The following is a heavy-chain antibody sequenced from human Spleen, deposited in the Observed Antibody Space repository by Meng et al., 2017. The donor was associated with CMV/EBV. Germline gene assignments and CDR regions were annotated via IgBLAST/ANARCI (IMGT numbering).Heavy chain of an antibody. CDR3: ARRGGYCSTSSCSLGDFDI. CDR1: SGFY. V-gene: IGHV4-39*01. J-gene: IGHJ3*02. D-gene: IGHD2-2*01. CDR2: IYSRGGA. Sequence: SGFYWGWIRQPPGKGLELIGSIYSRGGATNNPYLKSRSTITVDATKNKFSLRLRYVTAADAAVYYCARRGGYCSTSSCSLGDFDIWGQGTMVTVSS.